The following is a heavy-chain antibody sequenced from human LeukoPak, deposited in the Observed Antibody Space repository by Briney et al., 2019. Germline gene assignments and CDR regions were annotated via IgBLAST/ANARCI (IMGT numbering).Heavy chain of an antibody. V-gene: IGHV4-39*01. J-gene: IGHJ4*02. CDR2: IYYSGTT. CDR1: GGSISSSSYY. D-gene: IGHD2/OR15-2a*01. Sequence: SETLSLTCTVSGGSISSSSYYWGWIRQPPGKGLEWIGSIYYSGTTYYNPSLKSRVTISVDTSKNQFSLNLSSVTAADTAVYYCATFYGAGFDHWGQGILVTVSS. CDR3: ATFYGAGFDH.